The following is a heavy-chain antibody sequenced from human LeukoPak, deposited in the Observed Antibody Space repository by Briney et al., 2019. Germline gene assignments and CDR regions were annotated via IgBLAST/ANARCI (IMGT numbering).Heavy chain of an antibody. V-gene: IGHV4-34*01. CDR3: ARLVVISSSSWYGYYYYMDV. CDR1: GGSFSGYY. Sequence: SETLSLTCAVYGGSFSGYYWSWIRQPPGKGLEWIGEINHSGSTNYNPSLKSRVTISVDTSKNQFSLKLSSVTAADTAVCYCARLVVISSSSWYGYYYYMDVWGKGTTVTISS. D-gene: IGHD6-13*01. CDR2: INHSGST. J-gene: IGHJ6*03.